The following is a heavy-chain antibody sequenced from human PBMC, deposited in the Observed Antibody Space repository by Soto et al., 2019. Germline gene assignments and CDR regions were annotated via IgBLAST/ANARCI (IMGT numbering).Heavy chain of an antibody. CDR2: IYPGDSDT. CDR3: ARSRLYCSGGSSYSTNWFDP. J-gene: IGHJ5*02. Sequence: PGESLKISCKGSGYSFTSYWIGWVRQMPGKGLEWMGIIYPGDSDTRYSPSFQGQVTISADKSISTAYLQWSSLKASATAMYYCARSRLYCSGGSSYSTNWFDPWGQGTLVTVSS. V-gene: IGHV5-51*01. CDR1: GYSFTSYW. D-gene: IGHD2-15*01.